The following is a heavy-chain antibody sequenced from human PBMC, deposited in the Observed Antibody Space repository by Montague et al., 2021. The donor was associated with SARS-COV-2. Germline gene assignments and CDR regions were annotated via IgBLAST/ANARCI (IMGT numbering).Heavy chain of an antibody. CDR2: ITDSGST. CDR1: GGSISSIS. Sequence: SETLSLTCAVSGGSISSISWCWFRQPPGTGLEWIGNITDSGSTNYNSSPTSRVTMSVDTSKYKYSLKVNLVTAADTAVYYCERHYSATLPAVYWGQGTLVTVFS. D-gene: IGHD2-15*01. CDR3: ERHYSATLPAVY. J-gene: IGHJ4*02. V-gene: IGHV4-59*08.